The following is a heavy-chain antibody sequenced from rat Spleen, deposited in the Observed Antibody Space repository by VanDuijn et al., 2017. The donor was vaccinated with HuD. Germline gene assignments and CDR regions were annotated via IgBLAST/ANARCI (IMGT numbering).Heavy chain of an antibody. CDR1: GFTFSDYY. CDR3: ARSGYYYVMDA. D-gene: IGHD1-4*01. Sequence: EVQLVESDGGLVQPGRSLKLSCAASGFTFSDYYMAWVRQAPTKGLEWVATISYDGSNTYYPDSVKGRFTISRDNAKSSLYLQMDSLRSEDTATYYCARSGYYYVMDAWGQGASVTVSS. CDR2: ISYDGSNT. V-gene: IGHV5-29*01. J-gene: IGHJ4*01.